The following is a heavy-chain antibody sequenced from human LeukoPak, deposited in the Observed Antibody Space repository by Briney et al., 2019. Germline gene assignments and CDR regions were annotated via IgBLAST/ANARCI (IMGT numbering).Heavy chain of an antibody. Sequence: SETLSPTCTVSGASIRSYYWSWTRQPPGKGLEWIGYIYHTGSTKYNPSLKSRVTISIDTSKNHFSLTLTSVTAADTAVYYCSTDSPTGFDHWGQGALVTVSS. CDR1: GASIRSYY. D-gene: IGHD2-8*02. CDR2: IYHTGST. CDR3: STDSPTGFDH. J-gene: IGHJ4*02. V-gene: IGHV4-59*01.